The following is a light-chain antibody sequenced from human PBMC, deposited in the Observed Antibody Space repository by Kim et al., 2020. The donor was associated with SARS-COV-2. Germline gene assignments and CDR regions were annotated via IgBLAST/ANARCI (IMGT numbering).Light chain of an antibody. J-gene: IGLJ2*01. CDR3: QAWDSSTVV. V-gene: IGLV3-1*01. CDR1: KLGDKY. CDR2: QDS. Sequence: SYELTQPPSVSVSPGQTASITCTGDKLGDKYACWYQQKPGQSPVLVIYQDSKRRSGISERFSGSNSGNTGTMTISGTQAMDEADYYCQAWDSSTVV.